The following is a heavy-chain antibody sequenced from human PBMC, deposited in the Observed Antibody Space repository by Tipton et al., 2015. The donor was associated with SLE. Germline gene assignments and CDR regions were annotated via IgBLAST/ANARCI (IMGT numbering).Heavy chain of an antibody. CDR2: IYAGGSTSGSA. V-gene: IGHV4-61*02. CDR1: GGSISSGAHY. Sequence: TLSLTCTVSGGSISSGAHYWSWIRQSAGKGLEWIGRIYAGGSTSGSANYNPSLKSRVTISVETSKNQFSLKLTSVTAADTAVYFCARDRCINTTCRWFFDPWGRGTLVTVSS. D-gene: IGHD1-14*01. J-gene: IGHJ2*01. CDR3: ARDRCINTTCRWFFDP.